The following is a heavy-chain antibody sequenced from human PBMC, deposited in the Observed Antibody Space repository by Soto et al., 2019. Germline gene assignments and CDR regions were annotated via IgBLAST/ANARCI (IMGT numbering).Heavy chain of an antibody. Sequence: ASVKVSFKASGYTFTSYGISWVRQAPGQGLEWMGWISAYNGNTNYAQKLQGRVTMTTDTSTSTAYMELRSLRSDDTAVYYCARGPISPPEAWGVLPRGFQQGGRGPRATSPS. D-gene: IGHD7-27*01. CDR3: ARGPISPPEAWGVLPRGFQQ. V-gene: IGHV1-18*01. CDR2: ISAYNGNT. J-gene: IGHJ1*01. CDR1: GYTFTSYG.